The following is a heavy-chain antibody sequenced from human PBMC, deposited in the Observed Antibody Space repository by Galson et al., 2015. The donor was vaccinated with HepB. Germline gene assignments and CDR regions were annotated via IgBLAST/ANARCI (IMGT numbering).Heavy chain of an antibody. Sequence: SVKVSCKASGGTFSSYAISWVRQAPGQGLEWMGGIIPIFGTANYAQKFQGRVTITADESTSTAYMELSSLRSEDTAVYYCARDGAQGSGYLSYWGQGTLVTVSS. V-gene: IGHV1-69*13. CDR3: ARDGAQGSGYLSY. D-gene: IGHD3-22*01. CDR1: GGTFSSYA. J-gene: IGHJ4*02. CDR2: IIPIFGTA.